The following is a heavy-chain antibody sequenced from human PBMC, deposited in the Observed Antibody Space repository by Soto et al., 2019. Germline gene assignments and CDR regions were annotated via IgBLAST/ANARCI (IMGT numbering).Heavy chain of an antibody. Sequence: GGSLRLSCAASGFTFSSYGMHWVRQAPGKGLEWVAVISYDGSNKYYADSVKGRFTISRDNSKNTLYLQMNSLRAEDTAVYYCAKGGRRELLGGVDYWGQGTLVTVSS. V-gene: IGHV3-30*18. CDR1: GFTFSSYG. CDR2: ISYDGSNK. J-gene: IGHJ4*02. CDR3: AKGGRRELLGGVDY. D-gene: IGHD1-26*01.